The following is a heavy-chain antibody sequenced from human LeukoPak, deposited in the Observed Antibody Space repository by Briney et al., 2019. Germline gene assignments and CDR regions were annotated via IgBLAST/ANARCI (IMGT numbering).Heavy chain of an antibody. V-gene: IGHV3-30*18. CDR2: ISYEGSNK. CDR3: AKDKSGGGYYYYYGMDV. J-gene: IGHJ6*02. Sequence: PGGSLRLSCAASGFTFSSYGMHWVRQAPGKGLEWVAVISYEGSNKYYADSVKGRFTISRDNSKNTLYLQMNSLRAEDTAVYYCAKDKSGGGYYYYYGMDVWGQGTTVTVSS. D-gene: IGHD3-10*01. CDR1: GFTFSSYG.